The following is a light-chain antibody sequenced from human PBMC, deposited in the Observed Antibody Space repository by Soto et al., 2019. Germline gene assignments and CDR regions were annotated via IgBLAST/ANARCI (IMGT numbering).Light chain of an antibody. Sequence: QSVLAQPASVSGSPGQSITLSCTGTSSDVGGYNYVSWYQQYPGKAPKLMIYDVNNRPSGVSNRFSGSKSGNTASLTISGLQTAEEAHYYCSSSTPSATLHVFGTGTKVTVL. CDR3: SSSTPSATLHV. V-gene: IGLV2-14*03. CDR2: DVN. CDR1: SSDVGGYNY. J-gene: IGLJ1*01.